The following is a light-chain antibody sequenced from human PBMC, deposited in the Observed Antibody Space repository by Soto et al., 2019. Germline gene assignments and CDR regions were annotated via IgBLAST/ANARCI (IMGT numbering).Light chain of an antibody. Sequence: DVVMTQSPLSLPVTLGQPASISCRSSQSLVYSDGNTYLNWFQQRPGQSPRRLIYKVSNRDSGVPDRFSGTGSVTDFTLKISRVPSEDVGVDSFMQGTRCAPTFGQGTKV. V-gene: IGKV2-30*01. CDR3: MQGTRCAPT. CDR2: KVS. J-gene: IGKJ1*01. CDR1: QSLVYSDGNTY.